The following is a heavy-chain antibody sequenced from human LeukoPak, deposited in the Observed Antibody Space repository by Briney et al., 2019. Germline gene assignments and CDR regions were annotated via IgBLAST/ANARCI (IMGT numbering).Heavy chain of an antibody. CDR1: GDSISTYY. Sequence: PQTLSLTCTVSGDSISTYYWTWIRQPPGKGLEWIGYISDRGSTNYNPSLKSRVTISLEPSKNQSSLKLISLAAADTAVYYRARVEYGDYGWFDPWGQGTLVTVSS. CDR3: ARVEYGDYGWFDP. V-gene: IGHV4-59*01. D-gene: IGHD4-17*01. J-gene: IGHJ5*02. CDR2: ISDRGST.